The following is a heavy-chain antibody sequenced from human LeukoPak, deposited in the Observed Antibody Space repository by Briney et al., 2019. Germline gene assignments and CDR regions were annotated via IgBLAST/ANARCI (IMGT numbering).Heavy chain of an antibody. V-gene: IGHV4-39*01. CDR3: ARHANSITFGPYYFDY. CDR2: IHSTGGT. CDR1: GGSIISTSYY. D-gene: IGHD3-16*01. J-gene: IGHJ4*02. Sequence: SETLSLTCTVTGGSIISTSYYWGWIRQPPVQGLEWIGSIHSTGGTYYNPSLRSQITISLDTSKNHFSLRLSSVTAADTAVYYCARHANSITFGPYYFDYWGQGTLVTVSS.